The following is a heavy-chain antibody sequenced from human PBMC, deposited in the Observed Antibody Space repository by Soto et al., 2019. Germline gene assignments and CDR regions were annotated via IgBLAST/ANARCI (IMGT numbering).Heavy chain of an antibody. CDR3: SKGEMSTIRNSFDP. CDR1: GFNTSFYS. J-gene: IGHJ5*02. V-gene: IGHV3-23*01. CDR2: LSRSGGAT. Sequence: GGSLRLSCTASGFNTSFYSMSWVRQTPGKGLEWVAALSRSGGATYYAHSVRGRFTISRDASKDTLFLQLSNLRAEDTALYYCSKGEMSTIRNSFDPWGQGTLVTVSS. D-gene: IGHD1-7*01.